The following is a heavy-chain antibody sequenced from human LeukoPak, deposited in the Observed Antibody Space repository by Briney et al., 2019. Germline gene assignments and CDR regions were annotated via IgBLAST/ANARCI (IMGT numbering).Heavy chain of an antibody. CDR2: LNPNNGDT. V-gene: IGHV1-2*02. J-gene: IGHJ4*02. D-gene: IGHD6-13*01. CDR1: GYMFTGYY. CDR3: AGPWDPLIPAAGASHFDY. Sequence: GASVKVSCKASGYMFTGYYIHWVRQAPGQRPEWMAWLNPNNGDTSYAQKLQGRVTMTSDTSISTAYLELSSLTSDDTAVYYCAGPWDPLIPAAGASHFDYWGQGTQVTVSS.